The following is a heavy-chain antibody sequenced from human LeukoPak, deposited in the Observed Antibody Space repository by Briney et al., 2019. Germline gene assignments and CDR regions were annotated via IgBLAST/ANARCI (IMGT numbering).Heavy chain of an antibody. Sequence: PSETLSLTCTVSGGSISSYYWSWIRQPAGKGLEWIGRIYTSGSTNYNPSVKSRVTMSVNTSKNQFSLKLSSVTAADTAVYYCARDGYSYGSSPFDYWGQGTLVTVSS. D-gene: IGHD5-18*01. CDR3: ARDGYSYGSSPFDY. J-gene: IGHJ4*02. CDR1: GGSISSYY. V-gene: IGHV4-4*07. CDR2: IYTSGST.